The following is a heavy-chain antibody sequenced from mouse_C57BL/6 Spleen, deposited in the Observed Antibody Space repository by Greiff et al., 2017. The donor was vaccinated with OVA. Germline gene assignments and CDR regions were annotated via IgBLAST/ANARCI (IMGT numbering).Heavy chain of an antibody. D-gene: IGHD1-1*01. CDR1: GYTFTDYY. CDR3: AREFITSFAY. CDR2: INPNNGGT. Sequence: DVQLQESGPELVKPGASVKISCKASGYTFTDYYMNWVKQSHGKSLEWIGDINPNNGGTSYNQKFKGKATLTVDKSSSTAYMELRSLTSEDSAVYYCAREFITSFAYWGQGTLVTVSA. J-gene: IGHJ3*01. V-gene: IGHV1-26*01.